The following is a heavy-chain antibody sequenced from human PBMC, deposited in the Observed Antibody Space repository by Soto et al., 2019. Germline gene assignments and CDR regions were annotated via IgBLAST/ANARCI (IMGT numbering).Heavy chain of an antibody. J-gene: IGHJ5*02. V-gene: IGHV1-69*13. CDR2: IIPIFGTA. CDR1: GGTFSSYA. Sequence: ASVKVSCKASGGTFSSYAISWVRQAPGQGLEWMGGIIPIFGTANYAQKFQGRVTITADESTSTAYMELSSLRSEDTAVYYCARELAAGVVITTGLGWCDPWGQGTLVTVAS. CDR3: ARELAAGVVITTGLGWCDP. D-gene: IGHD3-22*01.